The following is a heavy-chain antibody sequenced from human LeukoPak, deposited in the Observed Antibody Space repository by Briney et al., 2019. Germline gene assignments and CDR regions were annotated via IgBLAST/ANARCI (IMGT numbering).Heavy chain of an antibody. V-gene: IGHV4-59*12. CDR3: ARVLDSSGFDY. D-gene: IGHD3-22*01. Sequence: SETLSLTCTVSGGSISSYYWSWIRQPPGKGLEWIGYIYYSGSTNYNPSLKSRVTISVDRSKNQFSLKLSSVTAADTAVYYCARVLDSSGFDYWGQGTLVTVSS. CDR1: GGSISSYY. CDR2: IYYSGST. J-gene: IGHJ4*02.